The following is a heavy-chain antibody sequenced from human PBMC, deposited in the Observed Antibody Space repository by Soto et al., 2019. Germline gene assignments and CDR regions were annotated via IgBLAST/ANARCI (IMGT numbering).Heavy chain of an antibody. CDR3: ARLPSMEHDAFDI. D-gene: IGHD1-1*01. CDR1: GGSISSGDYY. Sequence: QVQLQESGPGLVKPSQTLSLTCTVSGGSISSGDYYWSWIRQPPGKVLEWIAYIYYSGSPYYNPSLKVRVTISVHTSKHQFSLRLSSVTASDTAVYFCARLPSMEHDAFDIWGQGTMVTVSS. V-gene: IGHV4-30-4*01. CDR2: IYYSGSP. J-gene: IGHJ3*02.